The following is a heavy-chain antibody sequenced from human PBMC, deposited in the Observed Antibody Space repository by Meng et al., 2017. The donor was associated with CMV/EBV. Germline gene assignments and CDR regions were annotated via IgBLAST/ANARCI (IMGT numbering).Heavy chain of an antibody. Sequence: GQLQESGPGLGKPSETLSLTCTFSGGSISSYYWSWIRQPAGKGLEWIGRIYTSGSTNYNPSLKSRVTMSVDTSKNQFSLKLSSVTAADTAVYYCARDLMNCSSTSCANWFDPWGQGTLVTVSS. CDR2: IYTSGST. V-gene: IGHV4-4*07. CDR1: GGSISSYY. J-gene: IGHJ5*02. CDR3: ARDLMNCSSTSCANWFDP. D-gene: IGHD2-2*01.